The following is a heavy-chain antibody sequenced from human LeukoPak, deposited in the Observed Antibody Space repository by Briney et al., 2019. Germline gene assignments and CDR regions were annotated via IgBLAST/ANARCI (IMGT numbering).Heavy chain of an antibody. Sequence: ASVKVSCKVSGYTLTELSMHWVRQAPGKGLEWMGGFDPEDGETIYAQKFQGRVTMTEDTSADTAYMELSSLRSEDTAVYYCATAQKVGRGYYYDSSGYYYDDYWGQGTLVTVSS. CDR1: GYTLTELS. V-gene: IGHV1-24*01. CDR3: ATAQKVGRGYYYDSSGYYYDDY. CDR2: FDPEDGET. D-gene: IGHD3-22*01. J-gene: IGHJ4*02.